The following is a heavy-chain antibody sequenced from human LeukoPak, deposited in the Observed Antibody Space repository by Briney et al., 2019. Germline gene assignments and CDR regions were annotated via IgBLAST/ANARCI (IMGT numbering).Heavy chain of an antibody. Sequence: ASVKVSCKASGYTFTSYGISWVRQAPGQGLEWMGWISAYNGNTNYAQKLQGRVTMTTDTSTSTAYMELRSLRSDDTAVYYCARDPFNYDILTGYYSGARDWGQGTLVTVSS. D-gene: IGHD3-9*01. J-gene: IGHJ4*02. V-gene: IGHV1-18*01. CDR3: ARDPFNYDILTGYYSGARD. CDR2: ISAYNGNT. CDR1: GYTFTSYG.